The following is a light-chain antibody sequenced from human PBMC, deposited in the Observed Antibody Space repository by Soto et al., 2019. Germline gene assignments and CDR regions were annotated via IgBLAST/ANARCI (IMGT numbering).Light chain of an antibody. Sequence: FMLTQPHSVSESPGRTVTISCTRSSGSIASNYVQWYHQRPGNAPTTVIYEDNQRPSGVPDRFSGSIDSSSNSASLTISGLETEDEADYYCQSYDSSNQVFGTGTKVTVL. V-gene: IGLV6-57*04. CDR1: SGSIASNY. CDR3: QSYDSSNQV. J-gene: IGLJ1*01. CDR2: EDN.